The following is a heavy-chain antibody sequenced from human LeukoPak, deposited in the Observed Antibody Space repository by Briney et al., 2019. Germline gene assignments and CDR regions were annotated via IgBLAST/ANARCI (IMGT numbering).Heavy chain of an antibody. CDR3: ARLAGPAHLDY. Sequence: QASETLSLTCTVSGGSISSSDYYWGWIRQPPGKGLEWIGSIFYSGSTYYNPSLESRVTISLDTSKNQFSLKLSSVTAADTAVYYCARLAGPAHLDYWGQGTLVTVSS. CDR2: IFYSGST. V-gene: IGHV4-39*01. J-gene: IGHJ4*02. CDR1: GGSISSSDYY. D-gene: IGHD2-2*01.